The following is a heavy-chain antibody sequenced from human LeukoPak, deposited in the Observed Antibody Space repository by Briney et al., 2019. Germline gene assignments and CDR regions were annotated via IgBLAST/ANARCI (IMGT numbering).Heavy chain of an antibody. J-gene: IGHJ4*02. CDR1: GGSISSSSYY. Sequence: SETLSLTCTVSGGSISSSSYYWGWIRQPPGKGLEWIGSIYYSGITYYNPSLKSRVTISVDTSKNQFSLKLSSVTAADTAVYYCARERAAAGYFDYWGQGNLVTVSS. CDR2: IYYSGIT. V-gene: IGHV4-39*02. CDR3: ARERAAAGYFDY. D-gene: IGHD6-13*01.